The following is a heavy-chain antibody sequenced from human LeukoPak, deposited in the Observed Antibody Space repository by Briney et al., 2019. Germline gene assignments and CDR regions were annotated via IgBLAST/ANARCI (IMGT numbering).Heavy chain of an antibody. D-gene: IGHD3-10*01. CDR3: ARGVRGSGSYYNNWFDP. CDR2: INSDGSST. V-gene: IGHV3-74*01. J-gene: IGHJ5*02. Sequence: GGSLRLSCAASGFTFSSYWTHWVRQALGKGLVWVSRINSDGSSTSYADSVKGRFTISRDNAKNTLYLQMNSLRAEDTAVYYCARGVRGSGSYYNNWFDPWGQGTLVTVSS. CDR1: GFTFSSYW.